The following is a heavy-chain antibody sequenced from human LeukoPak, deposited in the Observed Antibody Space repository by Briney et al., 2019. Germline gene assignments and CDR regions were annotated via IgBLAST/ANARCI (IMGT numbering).Heavy chain of an antibody. CDR3: ARDRGRMVYAVWFDP. D-gene: IGHD2-8*01. Sequence: SETLSLTCTVSGGSISSYYWSWIRQPAGKGLEWIGRIDTSGSATYNPSLKSRATISIDTSKNQFSLKLGSVTAADTAVYYCARDRGRMVYAVWFDPWGQGTLVTVSS. CDR2: IDTSGSA. V-gene: IGHV4-4*07. J-gene: IGHJ5*02. CDR1: GGSISSYY.